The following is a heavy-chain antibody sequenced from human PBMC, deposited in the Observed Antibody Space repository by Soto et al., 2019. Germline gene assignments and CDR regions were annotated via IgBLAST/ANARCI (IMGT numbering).Heavy chain of an antibody. Sequence: QVQLQESGPGLVKPSQTLSLTCTVSGGSISSGDYYWSWLRQPPGKGLEWIGYIYYNGSTYYNPSLKSRVTISVDTSKNQFSLKLSSVTAADTAVYYCVRDRELGIYYYYGMDVWGQGTTVTVSS. J-gene: IGHJ6*02. D-gene: IGHD7-27*01. CDR3: VRDRELGIYYYYGMDV. V-gene: IGHV4-30-4*01. CDR1: GGSISSGDYY. CDR2: IYYNGST.